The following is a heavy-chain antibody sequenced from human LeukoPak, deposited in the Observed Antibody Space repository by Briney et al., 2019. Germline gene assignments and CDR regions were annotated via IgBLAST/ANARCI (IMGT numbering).Heavy chain of an antibody. V-gene: IGHV3-30*04. CDR3: AREASHKRWLQLVRERAGYYFDY. J-gene: IGHJ4*02. CDR1: GFTFSSYA. D-gene: IGHD5-24*01. Sequence: GRSLILSCAASGFTFSSYAMHWVRQAPGKGLEWVAVISYDGSNKYYADSVKGRFTISRDNSKNTLYLQMNSLRAEDTAVYYCAREASHKRWLQLVRERAGYYFDYWGQGTLVTVSS. CDR2: ISYDGSNK.